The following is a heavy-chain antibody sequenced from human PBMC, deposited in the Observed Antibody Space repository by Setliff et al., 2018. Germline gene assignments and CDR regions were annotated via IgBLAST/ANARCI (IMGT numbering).Heavy chain of an antibody. CDR2: IYYSGST. CDR1: GGSIRSGDYY. V-gene: IGHV4-30-4*08. D-gene: IGHD3-22*01. Sequence: PSETLSLTCTVSGGSIRSGDYYWSWIRQPPGKGLEFVGYIYYSGSTNYNPSLKSRVTISIDTSKNQFSLKVNSVTAADTAVYYCASAPLLYSDSSGLSGTFDIWGQGTMVTVSS. J-gene: IGHJ3*02. CDR3: ASAPLLYSDSSGLSGTFDI.